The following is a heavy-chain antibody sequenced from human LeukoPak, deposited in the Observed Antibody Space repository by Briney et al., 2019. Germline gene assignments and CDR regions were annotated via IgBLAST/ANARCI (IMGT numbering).Heavy chain of an antibody. J-gene: IGHJ4*02. CDR3: ARGEAVAGIIDY. V-gene: IGHV4-59*01. CDR2: IYYSGST. CDR1: GGSISSYY. Sequence: SETLSLTCTVSGGSISSYYWSWIRQPPGKGLEWIGYIYYSGSTNYNPSLKSRVTISVDTSKNQFSLKLSSVTAADTAVYYRARGEAVAGIIDYWGQGTLVTVSS. D-gene: IGHD6-19*01.